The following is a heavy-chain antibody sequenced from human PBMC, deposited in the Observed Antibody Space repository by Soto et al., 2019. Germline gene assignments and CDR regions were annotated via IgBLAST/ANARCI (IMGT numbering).Heavy chain of an antibody. J-gene: IGHJ5*02. V-gene: IGHV4-59*08. CDR3: ARKSGSGGGWFDP. CDR1: GGSISSYY. Sequence: QVQLQESGPGLVKPSETLSLTCTVSGGSISSYYWSWIRQPPGKGLEWIGYIYYSGSTNYNPSLKSRITISVDTSKNQFSLKLSSVTAADTAVYYCARKSGSGGGWFDPWGQGNLVTVSS. CDR2: IYYSGST. D-gene: IGHD2-15*01.